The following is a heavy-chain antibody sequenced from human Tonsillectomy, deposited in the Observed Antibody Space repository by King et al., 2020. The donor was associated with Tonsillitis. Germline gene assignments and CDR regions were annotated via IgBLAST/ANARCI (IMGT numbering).Heavy chain of an antibody. J-gene: IGHJ4*02. CDR2: ITSSSSTI. CDR1: GFTFSSYS. Sequence: QLVQSGGGLVQPGGSLRLSCAASGFTFSSYSMNWVRQAPGKGLEWVSYITSSSSTIYYADSVRGRFTISRDNDKNSLYLQMNSLRAEDTAVYYCARVVGRYSGYDYPYWGQGTLVTVSS. CDR3: ARVVGRYSGYDYPY. D-gene: IGHD5-12*01. V-gene: IGHV3-48*04.